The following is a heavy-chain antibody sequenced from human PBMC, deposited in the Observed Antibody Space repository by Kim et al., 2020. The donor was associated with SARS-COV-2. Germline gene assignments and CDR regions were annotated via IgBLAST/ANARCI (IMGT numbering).Heavy chain of an antibody. CDR2: IYPSGST. J-gene: IGHJ4*02. CDR3: ARSSTYYYFDY. D-gene: IGHD4-4*01. CDR1: GGSISSDY. V-gene: IGHV4-4*07. Sequence: SETLSLTCTVSGGSISSDYWSWIRQPAGKGLEWIGHIYPSGSTDYNPSLKGRVTMSVGTSKKQFSLKLTSVTAADTAVYYCARSSTYYYFDYWGQGTLVTVSS.